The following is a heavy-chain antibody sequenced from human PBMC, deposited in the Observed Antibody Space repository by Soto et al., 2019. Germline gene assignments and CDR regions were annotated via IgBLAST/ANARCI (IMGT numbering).Heavy chain of an antibody. CDR2: IYYSGST. J-gene: IGHJ4*02. Sequence: QVQLQESGPGLVKPSQTLSLTCTVSGGSISSGGYYWSWIRQHPGKGLEWIGYIYYSGSTYYNPSLKCRVTISADTSKNQFSLKLSSVTAADTSVYYCARDQVRVRGVFDYWGQGTLVTVSS. CDR1: GGSISSGGYY. CDR3: ARDQVRVRGVFDY. D-gene: IGHD3-10*02. V-gene: IGHV4-31*03.